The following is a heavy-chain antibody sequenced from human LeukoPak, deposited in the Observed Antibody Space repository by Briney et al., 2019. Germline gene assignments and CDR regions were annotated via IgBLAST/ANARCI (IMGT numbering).Heavy chain of an antibody. Sequence: SETLSLTCTVSGGSISSYYWSWIRQPPGKGLEWIGYIYYSGSTTYNPSLKSRVTISVDTSKNQFSLKLSSVTAADTAVYYCARSLTIFGVVSHFDYWGQGTLVTVSS. V-gene: IGHV4-59*01. CDR2: IYYSGST. J-gene: IGHJ4*02. D-gene: IGHD3-3*01. CDR1: GGSISSYY. CDR3: ARSLTIFGVVSHFDY.